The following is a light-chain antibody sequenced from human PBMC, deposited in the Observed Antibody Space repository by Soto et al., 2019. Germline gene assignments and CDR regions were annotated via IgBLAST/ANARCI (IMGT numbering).Light chain of an antibody. CDR3: AAWDDSLSGVV. J-gene: IGLJ2*01. V-gene: IGLV1-47*02. Sequence: QSVLTQPPSVSGTLGQRVTISCTGSSSNIGAGYDVQWYQQLPGTAPKLLIYSNNQRPSGVPDRFSGSKSGTSASLAISGLRSEDEADYYCAAWDDSLSGVVFGGGTKLTVL. CDR2: SNN. CDR1: SSNIGAGYD.